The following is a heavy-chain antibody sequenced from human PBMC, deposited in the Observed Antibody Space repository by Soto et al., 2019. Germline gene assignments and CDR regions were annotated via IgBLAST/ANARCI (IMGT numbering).Heavy chain of an antibody. CDR3: AKARYSSSWLQYY. V-gene: IGHV3-74*01. D-gene: IGHD6-13*01. CDR1: GFTFSSYW. J-gene: IGHJ4*02. CDR2: INSDGSST. Sequence: GGSLRLSYAASGFTFSSYWMHWVRQAPGKGLVWVSRINSDGSSTSYADSVKGRFTISRDNAKNTLYLQMNSLRAEDTAVYYCAKARYSSSWLQYYWGQGTLVTVSS.